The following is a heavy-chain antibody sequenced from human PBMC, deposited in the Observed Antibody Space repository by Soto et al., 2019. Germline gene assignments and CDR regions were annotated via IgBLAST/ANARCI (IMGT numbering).Heavy chain of an antibody. CDR3: ARGTYYDSSGYYALLDY. CDR2: IYYSGST. V-gene: IGHV4-59*01. Sequence: QVQLQESGPGLVKPSETLSLTCTVSGGSISSYYWSWIRQPPGKGLEWIGYIYYSGSTNYNPSLKSRGTTSVDTSKHQFSLKLSSVTAADTAVYYCARGTYYDSSGYYALLDYWGQGTLVTVSS. J-gene: IGHJ4*02. CDR1: GGSISSYY. D-gene: IGHD3-22*01.